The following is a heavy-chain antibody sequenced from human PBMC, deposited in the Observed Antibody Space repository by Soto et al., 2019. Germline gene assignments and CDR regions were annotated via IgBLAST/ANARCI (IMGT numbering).Heavy chain of an antibody. D-gene: IGHD3-16*01. V-gene: IGHV3-11*04. CDR2: ISSGGSHK. CDR3: ARVRGGGTDL. J-gene: IGHJ5*02. Sequence: GGSLRLSCTASGFTFKDYAMSWVRQSPGQGLEWIAYISSGGSHKDYADSVRGRFTSSRDNAKNSIYLQMNSLRDEDTAVYFCARVRGGGTDLLGPGTLVTVSS. CDR1: GFTFKDYA.